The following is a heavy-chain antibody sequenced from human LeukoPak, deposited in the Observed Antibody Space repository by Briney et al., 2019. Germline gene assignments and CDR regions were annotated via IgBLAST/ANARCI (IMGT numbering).Heavy chain of an antibody. CDR3: AKGHKLGDGFHCDS. Sequence: PGGSLRLSCAASGFTFDNYALSWVRQAPGKGLEWVSAISVSGGNTYYAGSVKGRFTISRDISMNTLYLQMNTLRVEDTAVYYCAKGHKLGDGFHCDSWGQGTLVTVSS. CDR2: ISVSGGNT. V-gene: IGHV3-23*01. J-gene: IGHJ4*02. D-gene: IGHD5-24*01. CDR1: GFTFDNYA.